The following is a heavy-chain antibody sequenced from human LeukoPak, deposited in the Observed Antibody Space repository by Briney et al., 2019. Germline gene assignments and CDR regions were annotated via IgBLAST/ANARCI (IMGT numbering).Heavy chain of an antibody. CDR2: ISGSGGST. D-gene: IGHD6-6*01. J-gene: IGHJ5*02. CDR3: AKAAGSGIAARNNWFDP. CDR1: GFTFSSYA. V-gene: IGHV3-23*01. Sequence: GGSLRLSCAASGFTFSSYAMSWVRQAPGKGLEWVSAISGSGGSTYYADSVKGRFTISRDDSKNTLYLQMNSLRAEDTAVYYCAKAAGSGIAARNNWFDPWGQGTLVTVSS.